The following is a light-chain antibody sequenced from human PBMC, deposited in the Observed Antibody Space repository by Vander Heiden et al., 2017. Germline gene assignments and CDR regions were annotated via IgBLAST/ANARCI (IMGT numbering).Light chain of an antibody. Sequence: EIVLTQSPATLSLSPGERATLSCRASQSVSSYLAWYQQKPGQAPRLLIYDASNRATGIPAGFSGSGSGTDFTLTIGSLEPEDFAVYYCQQRSNWPTFGQGTKLEIK. V-gene: IGKV3-11*01. CDR3: QQRSNWPT. CDR1: QSVSSY. J-gene: IGKJ2*01. CDR2: DAS.